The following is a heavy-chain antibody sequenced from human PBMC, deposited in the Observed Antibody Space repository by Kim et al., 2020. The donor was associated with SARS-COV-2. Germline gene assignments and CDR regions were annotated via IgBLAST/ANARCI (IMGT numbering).Heavy chain of an antibody. CDR1: GFIFSSYG. Sequence: GGSLRLSCAASGFIFSSYGIHWVRQAPGKGLEWVAAISYEGSYKYYADSVKGRFTISRDNSKNMVYVEMNRLRAEDTAVYYCAKDQTSGSYDLGQYYDGLDVWGRGTTVTVSS. CDR3: AKDQTSGSYDLGQYYDGLDV. V-gene: IGHV3-30*18. J-gene: IGHJ6*01. CDR2: ISYEGSYK. D-gene: IGHD3-10*01.